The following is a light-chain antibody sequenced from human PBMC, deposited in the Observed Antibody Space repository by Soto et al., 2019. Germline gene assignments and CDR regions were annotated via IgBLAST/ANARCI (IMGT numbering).Light chain of an antibody. V-gene: IGKV3-20*01. Sequence: EIVLTQSPGTLSLSPGERATLSCRTSQSVSSKFLAWYQQKPGQAPRLLLYGASTRATGIPDRFSGSGSGTDFTLTISRLEPEDFAVYYCQQYGGSPPFTFGQGTKSEI. CDR1: QSVSSKF. CDR2: GAS. J-gene: IGKJ2*01. CDR3: QQYGGSPPFT.